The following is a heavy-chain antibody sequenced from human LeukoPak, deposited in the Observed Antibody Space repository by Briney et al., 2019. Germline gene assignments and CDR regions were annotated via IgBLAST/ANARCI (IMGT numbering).Heavy chain of an antibody. CDR1: GGSISSYY. Sequence: SETLSLTCTVSGGSISSYYWGWIRQPPGKGLEWIGYIYYSGSTNYNPSLKSRVTISVDTSKNQFSLKLSSVTAADTAVCYCARVGAPGDYFDYWGQGTLVTVSS. CDR3: ARVGAPGDYFDY. J-gene: IGHJ4*02. CDR2: IYYSGST. D-gene: IGHD3-10*01. V-gene: IGHV4-59*01.